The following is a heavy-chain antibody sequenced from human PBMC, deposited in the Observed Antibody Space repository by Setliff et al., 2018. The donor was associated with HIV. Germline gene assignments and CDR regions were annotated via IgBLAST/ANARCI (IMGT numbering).Heavy chain of an antibody. CDR2: IIPIFGTA. V-gene: IGHV1-69*05. J-gene: IGHJ3*02. CDR3: ARDPPDAFDI. Sequence: SVKVSCKASGGTFSSYAISWVRQAPGQGLEWMGGIIPIFGTANYAQKFQGRVTITTDESTSTAYMELSSLRSDDTAVYYCARDPPDAFDIWGQGTMVTVSS. CDR1: GGTFSSYA.